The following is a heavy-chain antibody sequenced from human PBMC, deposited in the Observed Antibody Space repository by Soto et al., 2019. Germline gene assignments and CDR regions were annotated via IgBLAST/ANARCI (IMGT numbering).Heavy chain of an antibody. CDR1: GYSFTSYG. J-gene: IGHJ6*02. V-gene: IGHV1-18*04. CDR2: ISAYNGNT. CDR3: ARDRFSSSWYEGMDV. D-gene: IGHD6-13*01. Sequence: XSVKVPCKASGYSFTSYGIIWVRQAPGQGLEWMGWISAYNGNTNYAQKLQGRVTMTTDTSTSTAYMELRSLRSDDTAVYYCARDRFSSSWYEGMDVWGQGTTVTVSS.